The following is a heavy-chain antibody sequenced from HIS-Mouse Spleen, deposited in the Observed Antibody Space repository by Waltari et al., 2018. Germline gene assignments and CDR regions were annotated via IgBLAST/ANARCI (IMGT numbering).Heavy chain of an antibody. CDR1: GGPISSCSYY. J-gene: IGHJ2*01. CDR2: IYYSGST. CDR3: AREIPYSSSWYDWYFDL. Sequence: QLQLQESGPGLVKPSETLSLTCTCSGGPISSCSYYWAWIRQPPGTGLWWIGSIYYSGSTYYNPSLKSRVTISVDTSKNQFSLKLSSVTAADTAVYYCAREIPYSSSWYDWYFDLWGRGTLVTVSS. D-gene: IGHD6-13*01. V-gene: IGHV4-39*07.